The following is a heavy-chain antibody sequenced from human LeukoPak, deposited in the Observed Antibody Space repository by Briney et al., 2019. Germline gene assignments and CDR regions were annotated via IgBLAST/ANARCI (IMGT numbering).Heavy chain of an antibody. Sequence: PGGSLRLSCAASGFTFSSYAMSWVRQAPGKGLEWVSVISGSGGSTSYADSVKGRFTISRDNSKNTLYLQMNSLRAEDTAVYYCAKGLRGVIYPWGQGTLVTASS. CDR3: AKGLRGVIYP. D-gene: IGHD3-10*01. V-gene: IGHV3-23*01. CDR1: GFTFSSYA. CDR2: ISGSGGST. J-gene: IGHJ4*02.